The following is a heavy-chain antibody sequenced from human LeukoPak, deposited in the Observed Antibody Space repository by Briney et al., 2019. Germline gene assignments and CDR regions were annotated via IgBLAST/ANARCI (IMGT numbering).Heavy chain of an antibody. Sequence: SETQSLTCTVSGDSIIGYYWSWIRQPPGKGLEWIGYIHYSGSTNYNPSLKSRVTISIDTSRSHFSLRLNSATAADTAVYYCARGERLGPDFWGQGTLVTVSS. CDR2: IHYSGST. J-gene: IGHJ4*02. D-gene: IGHD1-1*01. V-gene: IGHV4-59*01. CDR3: ARGERLGPDF. CDR1: GDSIIGYY.